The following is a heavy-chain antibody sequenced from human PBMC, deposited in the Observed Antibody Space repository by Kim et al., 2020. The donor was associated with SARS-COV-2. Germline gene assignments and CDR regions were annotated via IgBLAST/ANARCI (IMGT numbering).Heavy chain of an antibody. CDR2: INHSGST. J-gene: IGHJ4*02. Sequence: SDTLSLTCAVYGGSFSGYYWSWIRQPPGKGLEWIGEINHSGSTNYNPSLKSRVTISVDTSKNQFSLKLSSVTAADTAVYYCARGPQKKGFASAEGYCSGGSCYVGNAAPFDYWGQGTLVTVSS. D-gene: IGHD2-15*01. CDR1: GGSFSGYY. V-gene: IGHV4-34*01. CDR3: ARGPQKKGFASAEGYCSGGSCYVGNAAPFDY.